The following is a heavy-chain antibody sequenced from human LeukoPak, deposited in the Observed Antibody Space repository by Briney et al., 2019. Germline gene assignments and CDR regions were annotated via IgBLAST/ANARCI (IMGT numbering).Heavy chain of an antibody. D-gene: IGHD3-10*01. CDR3: AKDTIDYYSSGQYFDY. Sequence: GGSLRLSCAASGFTFSSYAMSWVRQAPGKGLEWVSAISGSGGSTYYADSVKGRFTISRDNSKNTLYLQMNSLRAEDTAVYYCAKDTIDYYSSGQYFDYWGQGTLVTVSS. J-gene: IGHJ4*02. CDR1: GFTFSSYA. CDR2: ISGSGGST. V-gene: IGHV3-23*01.